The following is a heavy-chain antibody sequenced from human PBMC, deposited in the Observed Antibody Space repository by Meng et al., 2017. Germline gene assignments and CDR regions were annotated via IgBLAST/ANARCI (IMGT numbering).Heavy chain of an antibody. Sequence: GGSLRLSCAASGFTFSSYEMNWVRQAPGKGLEWVGRIKSKTDGGTTDYAAPVKGRFTISRDDSKNTLYLQMNSLKTEDTAVYYCTTDPPYSSSAYYYYGMDVWGQGTTVT. CDR2: IKSKTDGGTT. V-gene: IGHV3-15*01. J-gene: IGHJ6*01. CDR3: TTDPPYSSSAYYYYGMDV. D-gene: IGHD6-6*01. CDR1: GFTFSSYE.